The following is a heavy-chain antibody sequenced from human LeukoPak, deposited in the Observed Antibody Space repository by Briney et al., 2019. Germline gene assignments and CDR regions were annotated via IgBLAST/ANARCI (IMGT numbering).Heavy chain of an antibody. Sequence: GGSLRLSCAASGFTFSSHTMSWVRQAPGKGLEWVSAIGGSGDSTYYADSVKGRFTISRDNSKNTLYLQMNSLRAEDTAVYYCAKDQGSGSFYFDYWGQGTLVTVSS. D-gene: IGHD1-26*01. CDR3: AKDQGSGSFYFDY. J-gene: IGHJ4*02. CDR1: GFTFSSHT. CDR2: IGGSGDST. V-gene: IGHV3-23*01.